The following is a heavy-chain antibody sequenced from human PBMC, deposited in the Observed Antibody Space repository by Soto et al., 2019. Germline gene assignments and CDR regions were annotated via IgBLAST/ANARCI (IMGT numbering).Heavy chain of an antibody. CDR2: INPNSGGT. CDR1: GDTFTGYY. V-gene: IGHV1-2*04. CDR3: ATVEAINLGDY. D-gene: IGHD7-27*01. Sequence: ASVKVSCKASGDTFTGYYMHWVRQAPGQGLEWMGWINPNSGGTNYAQKFQGWVTMTRDTSISTAYMELSSLRSDDTAVYYCATVEAINLGDYWGQGTLVTVSS. J-gene: IGHJ4*02.